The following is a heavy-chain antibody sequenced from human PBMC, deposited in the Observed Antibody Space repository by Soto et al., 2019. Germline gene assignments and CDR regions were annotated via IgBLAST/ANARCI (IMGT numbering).Heavy chain of an antibody. D-gene: IGHD4-17*01. J-gene: IGHJ6*04. V-gene: IGHV3-15*01. CDR2: IKSNTDGGTT. Sequence: GGSLRLSWAGSGFIFSHAWMSWVRQAPGKGLEWVGRIKSNTDGGTTEYAAPVKGRFIISRDDSKNALYLQMNSLKSEDTALYYCTKDRITCADYVPSYCFYAMDVWGKGPTVTVSS. CDR1: GFIFSHAW. CDR3: TKDRITCADYVPSYCFYAMDV.